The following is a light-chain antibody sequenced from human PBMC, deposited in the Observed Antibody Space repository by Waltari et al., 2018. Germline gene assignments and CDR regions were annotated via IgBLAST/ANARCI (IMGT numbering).Light chain of an antibody. CDR1: QTVGSN. Sequence: EIVMTQSPATLSVSPGERVTLSCRASQTVGSNLACYQQKPGQAPRLLMYGASTRATGVPARFSGSGSGTEFTLTISSLQSEDFAVYYCQHYNNWPPYSFGQGTKLEIK. J-gene: IGKJ2*03. CDR2: GAS. CDR3: QHYNNWPPYS. V-gene: IGKV3-15*01.